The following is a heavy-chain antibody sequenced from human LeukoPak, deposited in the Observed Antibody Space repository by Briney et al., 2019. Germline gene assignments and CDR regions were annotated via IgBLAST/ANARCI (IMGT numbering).Heavy chain of an antibody. CDR2: MNPNTGNT. CDR3: ARGGFPSAS. J-gene: IGHJ4*02. V-gene: IGHV1-8*01. CDR1: GYTFTSYE. D-gene: IGHD2-2*01. Sequence: ASVKVSCKASGYTFTSYEINWVRQATGQGLEWMGWMNPNTGNTGYAQNFQGRVTVTSDTSITTAYMELSSLRSEDTAVYYCARGGFPSASWGQGTLVTVSS.